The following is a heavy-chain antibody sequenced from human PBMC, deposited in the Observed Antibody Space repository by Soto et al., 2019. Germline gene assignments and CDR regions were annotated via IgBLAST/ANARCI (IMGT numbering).Heavy chain of an antibody. CDR3: TSDSPSGEQDY. CDR1: GGSISSSDYY. J-gene: IGHJ4*02. Sequence: TLSLTCTVSGGSISSSDYYWGWIRQPPGKGLEWIGNIYYSGSASYNPSLKSRVTISVDTPMNQFSLNLRSVTAADTAVYYCTSDSPSGEQDYWGQGALVPVSS. CDR2: IYYSGSA. V-gene: IGHV4-39*07. D-gene: IGHD2-15*01.